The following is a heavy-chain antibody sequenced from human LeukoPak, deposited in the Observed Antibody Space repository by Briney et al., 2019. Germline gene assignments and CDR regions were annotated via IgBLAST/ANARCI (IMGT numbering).Heavy chain of an antibody. V-gene: IGHV3-15*01. CDR2: IKSKTDGGTT. CDR3: TTDGVCSGGSCYLS. D-gene: IGHD2-15*01. J-gene: IGHJ5*02. CDR1: GFTFSNAW. Sequence: GGSLRLSCAASGFTFSNAWMSWVRQAPGKGLGWVGRIKSKTDGGTTDYAAPVKGRFTISRDDSKNTLYLQMNSLKTEDTAVYYCTTDGVCSGGSCYLSWGQGTLVTVSS.